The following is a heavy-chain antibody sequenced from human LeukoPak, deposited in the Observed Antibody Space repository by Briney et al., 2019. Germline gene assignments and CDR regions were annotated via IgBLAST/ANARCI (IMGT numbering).Heavy chain of an antibody. CDR2: INPNSGGT. J-gene: IGHJ5*02. CDR1: GGTFSSYA. V-gene: IGHV1-2*02. CDR3: ARDLGYSYLYNWFDP. D-gene: IGHD5-18*01. Sequence: GASVKVSCKASGGTFSSYAISWVRQAPGQGLEWMGWINPNSGGTNYAQKFQGRVTMTRDTSISTAYMELSRLRSDDTAVYYCARDLGYSYLYNWFDPWGQGTLVTVSS.